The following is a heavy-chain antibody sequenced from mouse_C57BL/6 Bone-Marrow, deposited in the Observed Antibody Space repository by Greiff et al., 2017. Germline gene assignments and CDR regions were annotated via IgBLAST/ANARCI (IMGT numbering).Heavy chain of an antibody. CDR2: IDPSDSYT. D-gene: IGHD1-1*01. Sequence: VQLQQPGAELVKPGASVKLSCKASGYTFTSYWMQWVKQRPGQGLEWIGEIDPSDSYTNYKQKFKGKATLTVDTSSSTAYMQLSSLTSADSAVYYCAREVYGSSPYYAMDYWGQGTSVTVSS. CDR3: AREVYGSSPYYAMDY. V-gene: IGHV1-50*01. J-gene: IGHJ4*01. CDR1: GYTFTSYW.